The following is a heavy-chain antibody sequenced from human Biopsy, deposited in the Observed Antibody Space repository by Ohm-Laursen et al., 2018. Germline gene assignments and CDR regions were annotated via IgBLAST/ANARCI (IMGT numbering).Heavy chain of an antibody. J-gene: IGHJ4*02. CDR2: ISNTGDGT. D-gene: IGHD3-10*01. Sequence: SLRLSCAASGFLFSRHAMHWVRQAPGKGLEYVSAISNTGDGTYYANSVKGRFTVSRDNSGNRLYLQMDSPRIEDTAIYFCARAGDFGSRGAGDYWGRGTLVTVSS. V-gene: IGHV3-64*01. CDR3: ARAGDFGSRGAGDY. CDR1: GFLFSRHA.